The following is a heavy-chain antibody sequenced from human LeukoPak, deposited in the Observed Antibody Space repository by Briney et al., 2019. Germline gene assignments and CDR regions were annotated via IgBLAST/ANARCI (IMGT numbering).Heavy chain of an antibody. CDR3: ARDLSYCGGDCSSGGTSDY. CDR2: IIPILGIA. V-gene: IGHV1-69*04. Sequence: GASVKVSCKASGGTLSSYAISWVRQAPGQGPEWMGRIIPILGIANYAQMFQGRVTITADKSTSTAYMELSSLRSEDTAVYYCARDLSYCGGDCSSGGTSDYWGQGTLVTVSS. D-gene: IGHD2-21*02. CDR1: GGTLSSYA. J-gene: IGHJ4*02.